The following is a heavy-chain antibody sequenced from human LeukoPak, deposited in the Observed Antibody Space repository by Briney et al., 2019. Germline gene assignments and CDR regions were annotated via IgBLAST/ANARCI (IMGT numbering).Heavy chain of an antibody. CDR1: GVSFTGYY. Sequence: PSETLSLTCAVYGVSFTGYYWSWIRQPPGKGLEWVGEIKYSGTTKYNPSLKSRATMSVDTSKNQFSLKLSSVTAADTAVYYCARVFIVVVPTPTYYFDYWGQGALVTVSS. CDR2: IKYSGTT. J-gene: IGHJ4*02. CDR3: ARVFIVVVPTPTYYFDY. D-gene: IGHD2-2*01. V-gene: IGHV4-34*01.